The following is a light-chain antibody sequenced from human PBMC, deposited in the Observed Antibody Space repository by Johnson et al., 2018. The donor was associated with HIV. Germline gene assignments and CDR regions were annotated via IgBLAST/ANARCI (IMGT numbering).Light chain of an antibody. J-gene: IGLJ1*01. Sequence: QSVLTQSPSVSAAPGQKVTISCSGSSSNIGNNYVSWYQQVPGTAPKLLIFDNNKRPSGIPDRFSGSKSGTSATLGITGLQTWDEADYYCGTWDSGLSGGLYLFGTGTKVTVL. V-gene: IGLV1-51*01. CDR1: SSNIGNNY. CDR2: DNN. CDR3: GTWDSGLSGGLYL.